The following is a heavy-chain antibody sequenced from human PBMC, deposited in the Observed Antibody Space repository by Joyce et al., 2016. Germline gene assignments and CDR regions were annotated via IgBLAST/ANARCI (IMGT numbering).Heavy chain of an antibody. Sequence: QVQLVHSGAEVKKPGSSVKVSCKASGGTFSNYAISWVRQAPGQGLEWMGWIILIFNTANYAQKFQSRATITADKSTTTAYMELSSLRSEDTAVYYCAGGRYSAYDTSVRWFEFWGQGSLVTV. D-gene: IGHD5-12*01. CDR1: GGTFSNYA. CDR3: AGGRYSAYDTSVRWFEF. CDR2: IILIFNTA. V-gene: IGHV1-69*06. J-gene: IGHJ4*02.